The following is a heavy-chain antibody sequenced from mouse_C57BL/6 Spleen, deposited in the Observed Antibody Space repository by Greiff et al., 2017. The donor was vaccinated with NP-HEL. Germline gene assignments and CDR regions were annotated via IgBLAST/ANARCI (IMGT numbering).Heavy chain of an antibody. D-gene: IGHD2-1*01. Sequence: VQLQQSGTELVKPGASVKLSCKASGYTFTSYWMHWVKQRPGQGLEWIGNINPSNGGTNYNEKFKSKATLTVDKSSSTAYMQLSSLTSEDSAVYYCARGDYGKGYFDYWGQGTTLTVSS. CDR2: INPSNGGT. V-gene: IGHV1-53*01. CDR1: GYTFTSYW. J-gene: IGHJ2*01. CDR3: ARGDYGKGYFDY.